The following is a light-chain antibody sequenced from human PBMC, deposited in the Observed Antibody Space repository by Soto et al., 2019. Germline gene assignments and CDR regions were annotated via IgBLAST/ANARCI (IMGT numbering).Light chain of an antibody. V-gene: IGLV2-11*01. CDR1: SSDVGGYNY. CDR3: CSYEGPYTSFV. J-gene: IGLJ1*01. CDR2: DVT. Sequence: SALAQPRSVSGSPGQSVTISCTGSSSDVGGYNYVSWYQQQPGKAPKLLIYDVTIRTSGVSARFSGSKSGNTASLTISGLQAEDDADYFCCSYEGPYTSFVFGTGTKVTVL.